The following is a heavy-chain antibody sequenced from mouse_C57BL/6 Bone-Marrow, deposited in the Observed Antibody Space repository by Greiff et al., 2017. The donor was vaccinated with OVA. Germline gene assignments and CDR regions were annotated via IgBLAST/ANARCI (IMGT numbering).Heavy chain of an antibody. CDR1: GFTFSSYA. CDR3: ARDGRFSWFAY. V-gene: IGHV5-4*01. Sequence: EVKLMESGGGLVKPGGSLKLSCAASGFTFSSYAMSWVRQTPEKRLEWVATISDGGSYTYYPDNVKGRFTISRDNAKNNLYLQMSHLKSEDTAMYYCARDGRFSWFAYWGQGTLVTVSA. CDR2: ISDGGSYT. J-gene: IGHJ3*01.